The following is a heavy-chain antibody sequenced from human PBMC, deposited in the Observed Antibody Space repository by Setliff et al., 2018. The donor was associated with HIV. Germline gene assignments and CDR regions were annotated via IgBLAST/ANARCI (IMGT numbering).Heavy chain of an antibody. J-gene: IGHJ4*02. D-gene: IGHD2-15*01. CDR2: MNPNSGNT. CDR1: GGTFSSYV. Sequence: ASVKVSCKASGGTFSSYVINWVRQATGQGLEWMGWMNPNSGNTGYAQKFQGRVTMTRNTSISTAYMELSSLRSDDTAIYYCAKPFGSDGSRQLDSWGQGTLVTVSS. V-gene: IGHV1-8*02. CDR3: AKPFGSDGSRQLDS.